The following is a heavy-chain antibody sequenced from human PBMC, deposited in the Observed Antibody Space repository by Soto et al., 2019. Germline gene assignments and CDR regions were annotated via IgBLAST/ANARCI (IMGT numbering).Heavy chain of an antibody. Sequence: GGSLRLSCAASGFTFSDFVMSWVRQVPGKGLEWVSAITGSGGSAYYADSVKGRFTISRDNSKRTVFLEVSSLGAADTAVYYFLVNLGQNYYRLDGWGQGTTVTVSS. CDR1: GFTFSDFV. CDR2: ITGSGGSA. CDR3: LVNLGQNYYRLDG. V-gene: IGHV3-23*01. D-gene: IGHD3-22*01. J-gene: IGHJ6*02.